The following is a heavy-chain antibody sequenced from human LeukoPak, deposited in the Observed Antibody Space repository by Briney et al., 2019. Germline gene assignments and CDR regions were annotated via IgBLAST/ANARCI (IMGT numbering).Heavy chain of an antibody. V-gene: IGHV4-31*03. CDR3: ARVGLRFSYYYGMDV. CDR2: IYYSGST. CDR1: GGSISSGGYY. Sequence: TLSLTCTVSGGSISSGGYYWSWIRQHPGKGLEWIGYIYYSGSTYYNPSLKSRVTISVDTSKNQFSLKLSSVTAADTAVYYCARVGLRFSYYYGMDVWGQGTTVTVSS. J-gene: IGHJ6*02. D-gene: IGHD5/OR15-5a*01.